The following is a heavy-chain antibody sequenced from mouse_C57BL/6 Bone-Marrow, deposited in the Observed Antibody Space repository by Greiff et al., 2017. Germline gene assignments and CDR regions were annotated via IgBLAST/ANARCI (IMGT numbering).Heavy chain of an antibody. Sequence: VQLQQPGAELVKPGASVKLSCKASGYTFTSYWMQWAKQRPGQGLEWIGEIDPSDSYTNYNQKFKGKATLTVDTSSSTAYMQLSSLTSEDSAVYYCARGGVITRDWGQGTLVTVSA. J-gene: IGHJ3*01. CDR1: GYTFTSYW. V-gene: IGHV1-50*01. CDR3: ARGGVITRD. D-gene: IGHD1-1*01. CDR2: IDPSDSYT.